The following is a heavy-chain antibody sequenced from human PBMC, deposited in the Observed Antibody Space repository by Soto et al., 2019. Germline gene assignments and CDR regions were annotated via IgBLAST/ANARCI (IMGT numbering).Heavy chain of an antibody. D-gene: IGHD6-19*01. CDR3: VRHYISAWHFQH. V-gene: IGHV4-39*01. CDR2: IGNLHSSGNT. J-gene: IGHJ1*01. CDR1: GGSISRSDYF. Sequence: VSGGSISRSDYFWGWIRQTPGKGLEWIGSIGNLHSSGNTYYSPSLKSRVTVSVDTSKNQLSLRLNSVTAADAAVYYCVRHYISAWHFQHWGQGTLVTVSS.